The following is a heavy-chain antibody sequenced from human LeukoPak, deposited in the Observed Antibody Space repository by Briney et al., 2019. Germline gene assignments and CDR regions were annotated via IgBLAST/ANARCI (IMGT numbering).Heavy chain of an antibody. CDR2: IRYDECNK. CDR3: AKDRARGDSSGYYLKREYYFDY. CDR1: GFTFSSYG. V-gene: IGHV3-30*02. J-gene: IGHJ4*02. Sequence: GGSLRLSCAASGFTFSSYGMHWVRQAPGKGLEWVAFIRYDECNKYYADSVKGRFTISRDNSKNTLYLQMNSLRAEDTAVYYCAKDRARGDSSGYYLKREYYFDYWGQGTLVTVSS. D-gene: IGHD3-22*01.